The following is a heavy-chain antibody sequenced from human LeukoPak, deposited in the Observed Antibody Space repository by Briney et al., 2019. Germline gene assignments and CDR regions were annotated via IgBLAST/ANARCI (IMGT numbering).Heavy chain of an antibody. J-gene: IGHJ3*02. CDR1: GGSVTNSSGYY. CDR3: ARRRADPGAFDI. Sequence: NPSETLSLTCSVSGGSVTNSSGYYWAWIRQPPGKGLEWIGSFYYRGNTYYNLSLKSRLTISVDTSKNQFSLKMSSVTAPDTAIYYCARRRADPGAFDIWGQGTQVTVSS. D-gene: IGHD1-26*01. CDR2: FYYRGNT. V-gene: IGHV4-39*01.